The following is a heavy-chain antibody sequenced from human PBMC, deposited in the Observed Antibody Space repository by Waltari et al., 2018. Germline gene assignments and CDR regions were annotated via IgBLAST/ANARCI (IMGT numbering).Heavy chain of an antibody. CDR1: GGSISSGGYY. D-gene: IGHD3-10*01. V-gene: IGHV4-31*03. Sequence: QVQLQESGPGLVKPSQTLSLTGTVSGGSISSGGYYWSWIRQHPGKGLEWIGYIYYSGSTYYNPSLKSRVTISVDTSKNQFSLKLSSVTAADTAVYYCARGSYGSGTHLDYWGQGTLVTVSS. J-gene: IGHJ4*02. CDR3: ARGSYGSGTHLDY. CDR2: IYYSGST.